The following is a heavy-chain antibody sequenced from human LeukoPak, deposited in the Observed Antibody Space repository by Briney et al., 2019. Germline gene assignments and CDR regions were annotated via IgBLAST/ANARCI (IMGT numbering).Heavy chain of an antibody. CDR1: GFTFSSYS. J-gene: IGHJ6*03. Sequence: GGSLRLSCAASGFTFSSYSMNWVLQAPGKGLEWVSSISSSSSYIYYADSVKGRFTISRDNAKNSLYLQMNSLRAEDTAVYYCAKEGVDYYYYMDAWGKGTTVTVSS. CDR2: ISSSSSYI. V-gene: IGHV3-21*01. CDR3: AKEGVDYYYYMDA.